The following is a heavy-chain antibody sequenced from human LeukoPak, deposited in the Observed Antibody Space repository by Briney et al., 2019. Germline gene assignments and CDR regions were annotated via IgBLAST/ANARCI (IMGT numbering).Heavy chain of an antibody. CDR1: GFTFSSYE. Sequence: PGGSLRLSCAASGFTFSSYEMNWVRQAPGKGLEWVSYISSSGSTIYYADSVKGRFTISRDNAKNSLYLQMNSLRAEDTAVYYCAKHYSGYVLKWFDPWGQGTLVTVSS. J-gene: IGHJ5*02. D-gene: IGHD5-12*01. V-gene: IGHV3-48*03. CDR2: ISSSGSTI. CDR3: AKHYSGYVLKWFDP.